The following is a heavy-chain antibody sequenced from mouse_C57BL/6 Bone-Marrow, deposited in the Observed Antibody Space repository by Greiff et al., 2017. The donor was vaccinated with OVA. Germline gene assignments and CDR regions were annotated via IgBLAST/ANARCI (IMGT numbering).Heavy chain of an antibody. CDR1: GFTFNTYA. V-gene: IGHV10-3*01. CDR2: IRSKSSNYAT. D-gene: IGHD1-1*01. J-gene: IGHJ3*01. Sequence: EVQGVESGGGLVQPKGSLKLSCAASGFTFNTYAMHWVRQAPGKGLEWVARIRSKSSNYATYYADSVKDRFTISRDDSQSMLYLQMYNLKTEDRAMYDGVRDHHCYGSSYPAWFAYWGQGTLVTVSA. CDR3: VRDHHCYGSSYPAWFAY.